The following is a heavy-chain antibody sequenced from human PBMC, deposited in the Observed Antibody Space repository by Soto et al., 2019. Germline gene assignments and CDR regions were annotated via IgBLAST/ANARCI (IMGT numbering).Heavy chain of an antibody. CDR3: ALGVAGVASDY. CDR1: GGSISSGGYY. CDR2: VYYSGST. D-gene: IGHD3-10*01. V-gene: IGHV4-31*03. Sequence: QVQLQESGPGLVKPSQTLSLTGTVSGGSISSGGYYWSSIRQHPGKGLEWIGYVYYSGSTYYNLSLKSRVTILVDTSKNQFSLKLSSVTAADTAVYYCALGVAGVASDYWGQGTLVTVSS. J-gene: IGHJ4*02.